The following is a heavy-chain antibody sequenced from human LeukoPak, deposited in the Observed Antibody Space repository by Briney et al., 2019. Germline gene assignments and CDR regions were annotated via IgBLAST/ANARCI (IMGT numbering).Heavy chain of an antibody. D-gene: IGHD5-18*01. Sequence: SQTLSLTCAISGDSVSSNSAAWNWIRQSPSKGLEWLGRTYYRPKWYNDYAVSVKSRIAINPDTSKNHFSLQLNSVTPEDTAVYYCARGSGYRFDYWGQGTLVTVSS. CDR3: ARGSGYRFDY. V-gene: IGHV6-1*01. CDR1: GDSVSSNSAA. J-gene: IGHJ4*02. CDR2: TYYRPKWYN.